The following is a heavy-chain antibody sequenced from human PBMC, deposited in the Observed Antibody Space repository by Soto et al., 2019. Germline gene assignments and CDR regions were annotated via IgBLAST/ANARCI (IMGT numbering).Heavy chain of an antibody. Sequence: ASVKVSCKASGYTFTSYDINWVRQATGQGLEWMGWMNPNSGNTGYAQKFQGRVTMTRNTSISTAYMELSSLRPEDTAVYYCARKYYGSGSYPYYMDVWGKGTTVTAP. J-gene: IGHJ6*03. D-gene: IGHD3-10*01. V-gene: IGHV1-8*01. CDR2: MNPNSGNT. CDR1: GYTFTSYD. CDR3: ARKYYGSGSYPYYMDV.